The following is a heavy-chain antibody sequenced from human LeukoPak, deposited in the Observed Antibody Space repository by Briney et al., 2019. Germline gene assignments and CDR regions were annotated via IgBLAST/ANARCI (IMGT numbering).Heavy chain of an antibody. Sequence: GGSLKLSCAASGFTFSSYAMSWVRQAPGEGLEWVSAISGSGGSTYYADSVKGRFTISRDNSKNTLYLQMNSLRAEDTAVYYCAKSAYDSSGYYFLADAFDIWGQGTMVTVSS. CDR1: GFTFSSYA. D-gene: IGHD3-22*01. J-gene: IGHJ3*02. CDR3: AKSAYDSSGYYFLADAFDI. CDR2: ISGSGGST. V-gene: IGHV3-23*01.